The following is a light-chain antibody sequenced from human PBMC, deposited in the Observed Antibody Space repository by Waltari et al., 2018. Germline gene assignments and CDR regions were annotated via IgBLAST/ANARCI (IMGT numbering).Light chain of an antibody. Sequence: QSVLTQSPSASGTSGQRVTISCSGSSSNTGRDIVNWYRHLPGTAPNLLIYNNNQRPSGVPDRFSGSKSGTSASLAISGLQSEDEADYYCAAWDDSLNGVVFGGGTKLSVL. J-gene: IGLJ2*01. CDR3: AAWDDSLNGVV. CDR1: SSNTGRDI. CDR2: NNN. V-gene: IGLV1-44*01.